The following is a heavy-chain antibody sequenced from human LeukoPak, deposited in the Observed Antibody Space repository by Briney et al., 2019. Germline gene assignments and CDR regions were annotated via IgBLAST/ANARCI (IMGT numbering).Heavy chain of an antibody. CDR2: ISSSSSYI. J-gene: IGHJ4*02. V-gene: IGHV3-21*01. CDR1: GFTFSSYS. Sequence: GGSLRLSCAASGFTFSSYSMNWVRQAPGKGLEWVSSISSSSSYIYYADSVKGRFTISRDNAKNSLYLQMNSLRAEDTAVYYCASSGGLYDFWSGYRDFDYWGQGTLVTVS. CDR3: ASSGGLYDFWSGYRDFDY. D-gene: IGHD3-3*01.